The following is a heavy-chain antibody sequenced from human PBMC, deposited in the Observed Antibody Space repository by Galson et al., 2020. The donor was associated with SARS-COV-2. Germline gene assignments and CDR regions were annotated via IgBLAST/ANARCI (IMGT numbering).Heavy chain of an antibody. CDR1: GGSISSGGYS. D-gene: IGHD3-10*01. V-gene: IGHV4-30-2*01. CDR3: ARNLYSESCGFSVWFDP. Sequence: ASETLSLTCAVSGGSISSGGYSWSWIRQPPGKGLEWIGYIYHNGNTQYNPSLKSRVTILVDRSKNQFSLRLSSVTAADTAVYYCARNLYSESCGFSVWFDPWGQGTLVAVSS. CDR2: IYHNGNT. J-gene: IGHJ5*02.